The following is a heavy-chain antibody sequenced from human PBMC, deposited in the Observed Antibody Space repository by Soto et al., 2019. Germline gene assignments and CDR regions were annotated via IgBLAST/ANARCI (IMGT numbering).Heavy chain of an antibody. V-gene: IGHV1-18*01. Sequence: AAVKVSCKASGYTFTSYGISWVRQAPGQGLEWMGWISAYNGNTNYAQKLQGRVTMTTDTSTSTAYMELRSLRSDDTAVYYCARGFRYYDSSGPLDYWGQGTLVTVSS. D-gene: IGHD3-22*01. CDR1: GYTFTSYG. J-gene: IGHJ4*02. CDR3: ARGFRYYDSSGPLDY. CDR2: ISAYNGNT.